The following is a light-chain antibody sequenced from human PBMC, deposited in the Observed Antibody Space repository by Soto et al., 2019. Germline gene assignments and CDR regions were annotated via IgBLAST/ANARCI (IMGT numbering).Light chain of an antibody. CDR1: QRVSSY. CDR3: QQRSNWLT. J-gene: IGKJ4*01. V-gene: IGKV3-11*01. Sequence: EIVLTQSPATLYLSPEERATLSCRASQRVSSYLAWYQQKPGQAPRLLIYDASNRATGIPAMFSGSGSGTEFTLTISSLEPEDLAVYYCQQRSNWLTFGGGTKVKIK. CDR2: DAS.